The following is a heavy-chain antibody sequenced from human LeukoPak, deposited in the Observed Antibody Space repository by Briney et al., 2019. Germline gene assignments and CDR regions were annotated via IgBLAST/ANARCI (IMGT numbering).Heavy chain of an antibody. J-gene: IGHJ4*02. D-gene: IGHD3-22*01. CDR2: IWYDGSNK. Sequence: PGRSLRLSCAASGFTFSSYGMHWVRQAPGKGLEWVAGIWYDGSNKYYADSVKGRFTISRDDSKNTLYLQMNSLRAEDTAVYYCARSKYDSSGYYYDYWGQGTLVTVSS. V-gene: IGHV3-33*01. CDR3: ARSKYDSSGYYYDY. CDR1: GFTFSSYG.